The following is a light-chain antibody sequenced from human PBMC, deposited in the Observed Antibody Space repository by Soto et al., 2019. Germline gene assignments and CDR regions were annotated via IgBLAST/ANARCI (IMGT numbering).Light chain of an antibody. CDR2: DVS. V-gene: IGLV2-14*01. J-gene: IGLJ1*01. Sequence: QSALTKPASVSGSPGQGITISCTGTSSDVGGYNYVSWYQQHPGKAPKLMIYDVSNRPSGVSNRFSGSKSGNTASLTISGLQAEDEADYYCSSYTSSSTRVFGTGTKVTVL. CDR3: SSYTSSSTRV. CDR1: SSDVGGYNY.